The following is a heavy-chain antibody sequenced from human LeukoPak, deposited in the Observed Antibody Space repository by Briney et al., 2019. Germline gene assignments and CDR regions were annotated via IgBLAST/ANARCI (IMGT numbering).Heavy chain of an antibody. CDR2: INHSGSN. V-gene: IGHV4-34*01. CDR3: ARGVVLDY. CDR1: GGSFSGYY. Sequence: SETLSLTCAVYGGSFSGYYWSWIRQPPGKGLEWIGEINHSGSNNYNPSLKSRVTISVDTSKNQFSLKLSSVTAADTAVYYCARGVVLDYWGQGTLVTVSS. J-gene: IGHJ4*02.